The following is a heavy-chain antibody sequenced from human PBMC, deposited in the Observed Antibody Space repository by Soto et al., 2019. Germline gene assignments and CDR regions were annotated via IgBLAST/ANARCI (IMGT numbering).Heavy chain of an antibody. CDR1: GFTFSSYG. V-gene: IGHV3-30*18. Sequence: QVQLVESGGGVVQPGRSLRLSCAASGFTFSSYGMHWVRQAPGKGLEWMAVISHDGTKKYYVDSVKGRFTISRDNSKNTVYLQMNSLRAEDTALYSCVKGSDTSGYYQLDYWGQGTLVTVSS. D-gene: IGHD3-22*01. CDR2: ISHDGTKK. J-gene: IGHJ4*02. CDR3: VKGSDTSGYYQLDY.